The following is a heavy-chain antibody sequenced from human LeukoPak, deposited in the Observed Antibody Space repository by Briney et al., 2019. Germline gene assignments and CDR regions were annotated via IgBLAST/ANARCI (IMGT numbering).Heavy chain of an antibody. CDR2: INTNTGNP. J-gene: IGHJ6*02. CDR3: ARVISSSRSRPYYYYYGMDV. CDR1: GYTFTSYA. D-gene: IGHD6-13*01. Sequence: ASVKVSCKASGYTFTSYAMNWVRQAPGQGLEWMGWINTNTGNPTYAQGFTGRFVFSLDTSVSTAYLQISSLKAEDTAVYYCARVISSSRSRPYYYYYGMDVWGQGTTVTVSS. V-gene: IGHV7-4-1*02.